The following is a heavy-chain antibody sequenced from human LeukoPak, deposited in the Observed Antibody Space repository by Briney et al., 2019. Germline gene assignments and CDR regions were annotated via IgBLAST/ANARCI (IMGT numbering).Heavy chain of an antibody. J-gene: IGHJ4*02. CDR2: IYSGGST. CDR1: GFTVSSNY. CDR3: ARDPGIAVAGYYYYFDY. Sequence: PGGSLRLSCAASGFTVSSNYMSWVRQAPGKGLEWVSVIYSGGSTYFADSVKGRFTISRDNSKNTLYLQMNSLRAEDTAVYYCARDPGIAVAGYYYYFDYWGQGTLVTVSS. D-gene: IGHD6-19*01. V-gene: IGHV3-53*01.